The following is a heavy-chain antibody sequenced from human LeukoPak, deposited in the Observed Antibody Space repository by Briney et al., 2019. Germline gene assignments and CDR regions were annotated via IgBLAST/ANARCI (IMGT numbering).Heavy chain of an antibody. CDR1: GFTFGSDA. J-gene: IGHJ5*02. CDR3: ARRIAAAA. D-gene: IGHD6-13*01. Sequence: HAGGSLRLSCAAAGFTFGSDAIGSVSQAPGKGVEWVSAISGSGGSTYYADSVKGRLTISRDNSKNTLYLQMNSLRAEDTAVYYCARRIAAAACGQGTLVTVSS. V-gene: IGHV3-23*01. CDR2: ISGSGGST.